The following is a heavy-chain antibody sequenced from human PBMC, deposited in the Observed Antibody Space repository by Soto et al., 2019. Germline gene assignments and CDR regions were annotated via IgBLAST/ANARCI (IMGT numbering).Heavy chain of an antibody. J-gene: IGHJ6*02. CDR3: ARDPLDNWSTYSYYGMDV. D-gene: IGHD1-1*01. Sequence: QVQLVQSGAEVKKPGASVKVSCKASGYTFTSYGISLVRQAPVQWFDWLGWISAYTGNTNYAQKLQGRFTMSTDTSTSTAYMELRSLRSDDTAVYYCARDPLDNWSTYSYYGMDVWGQGTTVTVSS. CDR2: ISAYTGNT. V-gene: IGHV1-18*01. CDR1: GYTFTSYG.